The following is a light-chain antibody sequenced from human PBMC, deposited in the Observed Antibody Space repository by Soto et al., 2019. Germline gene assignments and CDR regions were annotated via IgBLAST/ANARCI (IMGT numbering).Light chain of an antibody. J-gene: IGKJ1*01. CDR3: QQYGSSGT. CDR2: GAT. Sequence: EIVLTQSPGTLSLSQGERATLSCRASQSVSNNYLAWYQQKPGQAPMLLIYGATNRATGIPDRFSGSGSGTDFTLTISRLEPEDFAVYYCQQYGSSGTFGQGTKVEIK. CDR1: QSVSNNY. V-gene: IGKV3-20*01.